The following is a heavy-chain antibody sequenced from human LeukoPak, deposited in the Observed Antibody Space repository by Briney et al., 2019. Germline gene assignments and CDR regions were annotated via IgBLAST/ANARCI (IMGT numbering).Heavy chain of an antibody. CDR2: ISAYNGNT. CDR1: GGTFSNYA. CDR3: ARALDSVVVPAALGY. Sequence: EASVKVSCKASGGTFSNYAISWVRQAPGQGLEWMGWISAYNGNTNYAQKLQGRVTMTTDTSTSTAYMELRSLRSDDTAVYYCARALDSVVVPAALGYWGQGTLVTVSS. V-gene: IGHV1-18*01. J-gene: IGHJ4*02. D-gene: IGHD2-2*03.